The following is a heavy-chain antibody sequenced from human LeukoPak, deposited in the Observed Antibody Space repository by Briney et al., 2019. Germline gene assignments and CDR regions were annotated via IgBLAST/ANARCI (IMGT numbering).Heavy chain of an antibody. CDR1: GFTFSSYA. CDR3: AKDTIAVAGTYYYGMDV. V-gene: IGHV3-23*01. D-gene: IGHD6-19*01. Sequence: GGSLRLSCAASGFTFSSYAMSWVRQAPGKGLEWVSAISGSGGSAYYADSVKGRFTISRDNSKNTLYLQMNSLRAEDTAVYYCAKDTIAVAGTYYYGMDVWGQGTTVTVSS. CDR2: ISGSGGSA. J-gene: IGHJ6*02.